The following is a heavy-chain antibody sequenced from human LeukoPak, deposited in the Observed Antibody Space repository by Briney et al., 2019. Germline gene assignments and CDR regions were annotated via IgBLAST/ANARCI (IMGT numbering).Heavy chain of an antibody. V-gene: IGHV4-61*02. CDR1: GDSISSGSYY. Sequence: SQTLSLTCTVSGDSISSGSYYWSWIRQPAGEGLEWIGRIYSSGRTHYSPSLKSRVAISVDTSKNRFSLRLSSVTAADTAVYYCARGPYPYDSSGAFDIWGQGTMVTVSS. D-gene: IGHD3-22*01. CDR2: IYSSGRT. CDR3: ARGPYPYDSSGAFDI. J-gene: IGHJ3*02.